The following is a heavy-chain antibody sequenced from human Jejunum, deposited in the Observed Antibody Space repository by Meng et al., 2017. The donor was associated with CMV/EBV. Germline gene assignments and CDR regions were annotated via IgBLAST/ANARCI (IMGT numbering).Heavy chain of an antibody. J-gene: IGHJ5*01. CDR1: GGTLSSYV. V-gene: IGHV1-69*04. CDR3: ASDITGNSYAYDS. D-gene: IGHD3-16*01. Sequence: ASGGTLSSYVISRVRQAPGQGLEWMGRIIPIIGRPHHAQRFQDRVSITADKATSTVYMELRTLTSEDTAVYFCASDITGNSYAYDSWGQGTLVTVSS. CDR2: IIPIIGRP.